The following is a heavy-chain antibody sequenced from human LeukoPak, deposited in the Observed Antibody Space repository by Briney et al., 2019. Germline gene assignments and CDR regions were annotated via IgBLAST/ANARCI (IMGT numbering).Heavy chain of an antibody. CDR2: ISYDGSNK. CDR3: ARDYGSYSSSWYEGVGDY. D-gene: IGHD6-13*01. J-gene: IGHJ4*02. Sequence: GGSLRLSCAASGFTFSSYGMHWVRQAPGKGLEWVAVISYDGSNKYYADSVKGRFTISRDNSKNTLYLQMNSLRAEDTAVYYCARDYGSYSSSWYEGVGDYWGQGTLVTVSS. CDR1: GFTFSSYG. V-gene: IGHV3-30*03.